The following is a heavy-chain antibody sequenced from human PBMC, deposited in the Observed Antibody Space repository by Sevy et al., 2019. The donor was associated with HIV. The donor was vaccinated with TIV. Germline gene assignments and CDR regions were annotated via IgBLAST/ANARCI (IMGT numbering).Heavy chain of an antibody. Sequence: GGSLRLSCAASGFTFSNYWMSWVRQAPGKGLEWVANIKPEGSEKNYVYSVEGRFTISRDNAKNSLSLQMNSLRVEDTAVYYCARGHTGMATWGQGTLVTVSS. D-gene: IGHD5-18*01. J-gene: IGHJ5*02. V-gene: IGHV3-7*01. CDR2: IKPEGSEK. CDR1: GFTFSNYW. CDR3: ARGHTGMAT.